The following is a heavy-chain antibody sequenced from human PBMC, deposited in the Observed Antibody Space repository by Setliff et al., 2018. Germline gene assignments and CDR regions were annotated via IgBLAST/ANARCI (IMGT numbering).Heavy chain of an antibody. CDR3: ARGPLGDYLDFYYYMDV. V-gene: IGHV3-74*01. Sequence: GGSLRLSCVVSGFTSGAYWMNWVRQAPGKGLVWVSRIDPYGSFTAYADSVKGRFTISRDNAKNTLYLQMNSLRSEDTAVYFCARGPLGDYLDFYYYMDVWGKGTTVTVSS. CDR1: GFTSGAYW. J-gene: IGHJ6*03. D-gene: IGHD4-17*01. CDR2: IDPYGSFT.